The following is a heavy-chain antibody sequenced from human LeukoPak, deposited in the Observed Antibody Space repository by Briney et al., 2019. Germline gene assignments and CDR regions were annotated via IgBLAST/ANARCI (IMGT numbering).Heavy chain of an antibody. CDR3: AKALFGDRRVGAFDI. D-gene: IGHD3-10*02. Sequence: PGGSLRLSCAASGFTFSSYGMSWVRQAPGKGLEWGSAISGSGGSTYYADSVKGRFTISRDNSKNTLYLQMNSLRAEDTAVYYCAKALFGDRRVGAFDIWGQGTMVTVSS. V-gene: IGHV3-23*01. J-gene: IGHJ3*02. CDR1: GFTFSSYG. CDR2: ISGSGGST.